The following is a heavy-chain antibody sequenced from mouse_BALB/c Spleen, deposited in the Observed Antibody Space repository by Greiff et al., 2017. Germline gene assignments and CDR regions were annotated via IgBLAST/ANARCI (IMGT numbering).Heavy chain of an antibody. J-gene: IGHJ3*01. Sequence: VQLQQSGAELMKPGASVKISCKATGYTFSSYWIEWVKQRPGHGLEWIGEILPGSGSTNYNEKFKGKATFTADTSSNTAYMQLSSLTSEDSAVYYCARQRPYGNYGFAYWGQGTLVTVSA. CDR3: ARQRPYGNYGFAY. CDR1: GYTFSSYW. CDR2: ILPGSGST. V-gene: IGHV1-9*01. D-gene: IGHD2-1*01.